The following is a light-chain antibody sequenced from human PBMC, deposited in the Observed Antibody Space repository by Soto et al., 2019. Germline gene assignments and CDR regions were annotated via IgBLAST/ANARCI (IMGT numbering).Light chain of an antibody. CDR2: AAS. V-gene: IGKV1-27*01. J-gene: IGKJ5*01. CDR1: QGISNF. Sequence: DIQMTQSPSSLSASVGDRVTITCRASQGISNFLAWYQQKPGKVPKLLISAASTLQSGVPSRFSGRGSGTDFTLTITSLQPEDVATYYCQKYSSVITFGQGTRLEI. CDR3: QKYSSVIT.